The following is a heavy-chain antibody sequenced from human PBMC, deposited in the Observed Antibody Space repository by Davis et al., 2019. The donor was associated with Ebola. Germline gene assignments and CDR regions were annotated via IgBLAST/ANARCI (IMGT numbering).Heavy chain of an antibody. CDR1: GYTFTSYY. V-gene: IGHV1-69*04. CDR3: AREPPRLYSSSSAINWFDP. D-gene: IGHD6-13*01. CDR2: IIPILGIA. Sequence: AASVKVSCKASGYTFTSYYMHWVRQAPGQGLEWMGRIIPILGIANYAQKFQGRVTITADKSTSTAYMELSSLRSEDTAVYYCAREPPRLYSSSSAINWFDPWGQGTLVTVSS. J-gene: IGHJ5*02.